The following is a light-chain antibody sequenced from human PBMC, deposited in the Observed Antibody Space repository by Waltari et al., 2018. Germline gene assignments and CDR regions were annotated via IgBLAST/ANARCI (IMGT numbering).Light chain of an antibody. CDR1: SSDVGNYNL. Sequence: QSALTQPASVSGSPGQSITISCTGTSSDVGNYNLVSWYQQHPGKAPKLMISAGSKRPSGVSNHFAGSKSGNTASLTISGLQAEYEADYYCCSYAGSSTYVFGTGTKVTVL. CDR3: CSYAGSSTYV. J-gene: IGLJ1*01. CDR2: AGS. V-gene: IGLV2-23*01.